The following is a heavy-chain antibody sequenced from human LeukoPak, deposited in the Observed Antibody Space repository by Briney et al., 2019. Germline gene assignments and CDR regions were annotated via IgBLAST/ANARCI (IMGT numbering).Heavy chain of an antibody. J-gene: IGHJ4*02. D-gene: IGHD2-2*01. CDR3: ASVVPAASFDY. Sequence: SETLSLTCAVYGGSFSGYYWSWIRQPPGKGLEWIGEINHSGSTNYNPSLRSRVTISVDTSKNHFSLKLSSVTAADTAVYYCASVVPAASFDYWGQGTLVTDSS. CDR1: GGSFSGYY. V-gene: IGHV4-34*01. CDR2: INHSGST.